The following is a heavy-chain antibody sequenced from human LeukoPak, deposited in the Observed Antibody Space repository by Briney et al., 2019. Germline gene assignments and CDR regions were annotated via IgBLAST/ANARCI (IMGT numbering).Heavy chain of an antibody. CDR3: SGFWSGYSKNWFDP. CDR1: GGSISSYY. V-gene: IGHV4-59*01. CDR2: IYYSGST. J-gene: IGHJ5*02. D-gene: IGHD3-3*01. Sequence: SETLSLTCTVSGGSISSYYRSWIRQPPGKGLEWIGYIYYSGSTNYNPSLKSRVTISVDTSKNQFSLKLSSVTAADTAVYYCSGFWSGYSKNWFDPWGQGTLVTVSS.